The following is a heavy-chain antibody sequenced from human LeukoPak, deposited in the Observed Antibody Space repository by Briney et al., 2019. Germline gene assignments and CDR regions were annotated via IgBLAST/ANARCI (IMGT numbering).Heavy chain of an antibody. CDR1: GFIFSSQW. D-gene: IGHD2-21*01. V-gene: IGHV3-7*03. J-gene: IGHJ6*03. Sequence: PGGSLRLSCAASGFIFSSQWMGWVRQAPGKGLEWVANVNQGGTEKFYVASVKGRFSISRDNSKNTLYLQMNSLRAEDTAVYYCCGIVVGAYYYYMDVWGKGTTVTISS. CDR3: CGIVVGAYYYYMDV. CDR2: VNQGGTEK.